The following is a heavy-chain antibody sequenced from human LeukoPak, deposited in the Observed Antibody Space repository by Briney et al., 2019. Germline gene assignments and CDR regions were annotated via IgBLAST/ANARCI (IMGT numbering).Heavy chain of an antibody. Sequence: GGSLRLSCAVSGFTLNSHWMSWVRQAPGKGLEWVANINQDGSAKYYVDSVRGRFTISRDNAKNSMYLQMNSLSAEDTAVYYCARWDIRGTAHQLDYWGQGTLVTVSS. J-gene: IGHJ4*02. CDR1: GFTLNSHW. CDR3: ARWDIRGTAHQLDY. V-gene: IGHV3-7*01. D-gene: IGHD1-7*01. CDR2: INQDGSAK.